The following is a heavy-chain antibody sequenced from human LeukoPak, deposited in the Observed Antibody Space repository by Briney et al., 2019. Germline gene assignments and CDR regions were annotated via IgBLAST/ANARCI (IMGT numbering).Heavy chain of an antibody. Sequence: SETLSLTCTVSGGSMSPYHWGWIRQPPGKGLEWIGEINHSGSTNYNPSLKSRVTISVDTSKNQFSLKLSSVTAADTAVYYCARGRDISFDYWGQGTLVTVSS. J-gene: IGHJ4*02. CDR2: INHSGST. V-gene: IGHV4-34*01. CDR3: ARGRDISFDY. CDR1: GGSMSPYH.